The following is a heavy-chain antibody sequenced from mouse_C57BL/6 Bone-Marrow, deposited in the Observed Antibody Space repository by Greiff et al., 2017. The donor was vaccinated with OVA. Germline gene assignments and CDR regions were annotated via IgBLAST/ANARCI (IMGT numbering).Heavy chain of an antibody. V-gene: IGHV3-1*01. CDR2: ISYSGST. Sequence: EVKLQESGPGMVKPSQSLSLTCTVTGYSITSGYDWHWIRHFPGNKLEWMGYISYSGSTNYNPSLKSRISITHDTSKNHFFLKLNSVTTEDTATYYCAREDEGRFAYWGQGTLVTVSA. J-gene: IGHJ3*01. CDR3: AREDEGRFAY. CDR1: GYSITSGYD.